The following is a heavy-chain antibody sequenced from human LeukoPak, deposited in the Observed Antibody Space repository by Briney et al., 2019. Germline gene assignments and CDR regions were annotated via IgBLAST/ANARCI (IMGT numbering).Heavy chain of an antibody. Sequence: SVKVSCKASGGTFSSYAISWVRQAPGQGLEWMGRIIPIFGTANYAQKFQGRVTITTDESTSTAYMELSSLRSEDTAVYYCARGRRGDYDFWSGYRRPYYYYYMDVWGKGTTVTVSS. CDR2: IIPIFGTA. D-gene: IGHD3-3*01. CDR3: ARGRRGDYDFWSGYRRPYYYYYMDV. CDR1: GGTFSSYA. J-gene: IGHJ6*03. V-gene: IGHV1-69*05.